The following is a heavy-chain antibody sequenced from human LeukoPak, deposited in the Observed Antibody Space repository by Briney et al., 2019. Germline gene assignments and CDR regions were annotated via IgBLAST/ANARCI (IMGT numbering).Heavy chain of an antibody. J-gene: IGHJ3*02. D-gene: IGHD2/OR15-2a*01. CDR2: VYTSGST. CDR3: ASRRGNNAFDI. Sequence: SETLSLTCTVSGGSIRSGSYYWSWIRQAAGKGLEWIGRVYTSGSTNYNPSLESRVTISVDTSKNQFSLKLSSVTAADTAVYYCASRRGNNAFDIWGQGTMVTVSS. CDR1: GGSIRSGSYY. V-gene: IGHV4-61*02.